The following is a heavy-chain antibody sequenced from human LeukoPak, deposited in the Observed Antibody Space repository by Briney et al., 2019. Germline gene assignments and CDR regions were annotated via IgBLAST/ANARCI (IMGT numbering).Heavy chain of an antibody. CDR3: ARRSYSGTYHYFDS. V-gene: IGHV5-51*01. CDR2: IYPDDSDT. Sequence: GESLKISCKGSGYRFSTYWIAWVRQMPGRGLEWMGIIYPDDSDTRYSPSFQGQVTISGDKSISTAYLQWSSLKASDTAVYYCARRSYSGTYHYFDSWGQGTLVTVSS. CDR1: GYRFSTYW. J-gene: IGHJ4*02. D-gene: IGHD1-26*01.